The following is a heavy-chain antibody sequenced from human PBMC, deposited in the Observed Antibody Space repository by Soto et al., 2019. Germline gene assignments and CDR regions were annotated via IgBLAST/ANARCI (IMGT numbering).Heavy chain of an antibody. J-gene: IGHJ4*02. CDR2: IIPILGIA. D-gene: IGHD6-19*01. Sequence: GASVKVSCKASGGTFSTYTISWVRQAPGQGLEWMGRIIPILGIANYAQKFQGRVTITADKSTSTAYMELSSLRSEDTAVYYCARDLSSGPTVSIDYWGQGTLVTVSS. CDR1: GGTFSTYT. V-gene: IGHV1-69*04. CDR3: ARDLSSGPTVSIDY.